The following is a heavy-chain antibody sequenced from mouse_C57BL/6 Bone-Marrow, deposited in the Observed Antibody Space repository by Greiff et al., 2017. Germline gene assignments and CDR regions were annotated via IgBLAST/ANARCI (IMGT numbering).Heavy chain of an antibody. Sequence: VQVVESGEGLVKPGGSLKLSCAASGFTFSSYAMSWVRQTPEKRLEWVAYISSGGDYIYYADTVKGRFTISRDNARNTLYLQMSSLKSEDTAMYYCTREETGHYAMDYWGQGTSVTVSS. V-gene: IGHV5-9-1*02. J-gene: IGHJ4*01. CDR2: ISSGGDYI. CDR3: TREETGHYAMDY. CDR1: GFTFSSYA. D-gene: IGHD4-1*01.